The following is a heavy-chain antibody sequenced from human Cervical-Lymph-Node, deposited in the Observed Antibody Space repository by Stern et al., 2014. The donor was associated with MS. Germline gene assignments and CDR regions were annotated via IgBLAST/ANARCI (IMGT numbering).Heavy chain of an antibody. CDR3: AREMATTVYYYYYGMDV. J-gene: IGHJ6*02. V-gene: IGHV1-8*01. CDR2: MNPNSGNT. CDR1: GYTFTSYD. D-gene: IGHD5-24*01. Sequence: QMQLVQSGAEVKKPGASVKVSCKASGYTFTSYDINWVRQATGQGLEWMGWMNPNSGNTGYAQKFQGRVTMTRNTSISTAYMELSSLRSEDTAVYYCAREMATTVYYYYYGMDVWGQGTTVTVSS.